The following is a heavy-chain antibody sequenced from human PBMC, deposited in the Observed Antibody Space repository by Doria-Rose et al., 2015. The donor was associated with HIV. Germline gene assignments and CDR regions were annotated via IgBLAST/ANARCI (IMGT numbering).Heavy chain of an antibody. V-gene: IGHV2-26*01. CDR1: GVSLSSPGMG. CDR2: IFSDDGR. J-gene: IGHJ4*02. D-gene: IGHD6-13*01. CDR3: ARIKSSRWYHKYYFDF. Sequence: QITLKESGPVQVKPTETLTLTCTVSGVSLSSPGMGVSWIRQPPGKALEWLANIFSDDGRSYNTSLKSRLTISRGTSKSQVVLTMTDMDPVDTATYYCARIKSSRWYHKYYFDFWGQGTLVIVSA.